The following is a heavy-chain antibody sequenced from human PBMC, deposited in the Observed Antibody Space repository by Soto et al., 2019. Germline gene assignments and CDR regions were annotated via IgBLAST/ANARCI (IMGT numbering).Heavy chain of an antibody. CDR3: ARDSDFAALAFDI. V-gene: IGHV3-21*01. J-gene: IGHJ3*02. CDR1: GFTFSSYS. Sequence: GGSLRLSCAASGFTFSSYSMNWVRQAPGKGLEWVSSISSSSSYIYYADSVKGRFTISRDNAKNSLYLQMNSLRAEDTAVYYCARDSDFAALAFDIWGQGTMVTV. CDR2: ISSSSSYI. D-gene: IGHD2-15*01.